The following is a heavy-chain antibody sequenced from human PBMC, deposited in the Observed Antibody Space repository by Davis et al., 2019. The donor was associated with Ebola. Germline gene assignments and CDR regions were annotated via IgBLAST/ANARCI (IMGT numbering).Heavy chain of an antibody. CDR1: GGSISSYY. V-gene: IGHV4-59*01. J-gene: IGHJ5*02. Sequence: MPSETLSLTCTVSGGSISSYYWSWIRQPPGKGLGWIGYIYYSGSTNYNPSLKSRVTISVDTSKNQFSLKLSSVTAADTAVYYCARGGDFWSGYTTWFDPWGQGTLVTVSS. CDR2: IYYSGST. D-gene: IGHD3-3*01. CDR3: ARGGDFWSGYTTWFDP.